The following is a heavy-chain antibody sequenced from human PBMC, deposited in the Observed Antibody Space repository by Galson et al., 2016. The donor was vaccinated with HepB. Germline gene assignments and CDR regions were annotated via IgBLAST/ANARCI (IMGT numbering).Heavy chain of an antibody. D-gene: IGHD3-10*01. V-gene: IGHV1-8*02. CDR2: MNPISGIA. Sequence: SVKVSCKASGYPFSTYDFNWVRQATGQGLEWMGWMNPISGIADYAQKFQGRVTMTRNTSISLAYMELTSLRSEDTAVYYCVRGPYFFDSGTKGRYYGMDVWGQGTTVTVSS. CDR3: VRGPYFFDSGTKGRYYGMDV. CDR1: GYPFSTYD. J-gene: IGHJ6*02.